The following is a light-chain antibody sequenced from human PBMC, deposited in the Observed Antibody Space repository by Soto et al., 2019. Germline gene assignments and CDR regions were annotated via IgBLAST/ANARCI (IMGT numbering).Light chain of an antibody. V-gene: IGKV3-15*01. Sequence: EIVMTQSPATLSVSPGERATLSCRASQSVSSNLAWYQQKPGQAPRLLIYGASTRATGIPARFSGSGSGTEFTLTISSLQSEDFAFYSCQQYNNWPPWTFGQGTKVETK. CDR3: QQYNNWPPWT. CDR2: GAS. CDR1: QSVSSN. J-gene: IGKJ1*01.